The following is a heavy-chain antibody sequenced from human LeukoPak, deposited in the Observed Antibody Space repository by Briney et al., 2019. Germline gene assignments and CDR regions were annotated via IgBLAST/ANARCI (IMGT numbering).Heavy chain of an antibody. D-gene: IGHD3-3*01. Sequence: GGSLRLSCAASGFTFSDSAMNWVRQAPGKGLEWISSISSSRPYIYYADSVDGRFIVSRDNAKNSLYLQMNNLRAEDTAVYYCARDVRFLEWSLGRFDPWGQGTLVTVSS. CDR1: GFTFSDSA. J-gene: IGHJ5*02. CDR3: ARDVRFLEWSLGRFDP. CDR2: ISSSRPYI. V-gene: IGHV3-21*01.